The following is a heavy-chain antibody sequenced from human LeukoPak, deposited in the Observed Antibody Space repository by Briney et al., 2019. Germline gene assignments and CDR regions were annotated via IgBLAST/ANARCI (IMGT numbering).Heavy chain of an antibody. Sequence: SETLSLTCTVSGGSISSYYWSWIRQPPGKGLEWIGYIYYSGSTNYNPSLKSRVTISVDTSKNQFSLKLSSVTAADTAVYYCARGRGAARGGSHYYYYGMDVWGQGTTVTVSS. D-gene: IGHD6-6*01. CDR3: ARGRGAARGGSHYYYYGMDV. CDR1: GGSISSYY. CDR2: IYYSGST. J-gene: IGHJ6*02. V-gene: IGHV4-59*01.